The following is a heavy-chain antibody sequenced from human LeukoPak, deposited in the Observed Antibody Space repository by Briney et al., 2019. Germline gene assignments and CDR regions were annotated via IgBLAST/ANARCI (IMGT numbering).Heavy chain of an antibody. CDR1: GFTFSSYA. J-gene: IGHJ4*02. CDR3: AKGHYYGSGSLDY. D-gene: IGHD3-10*01. V-gene: IGHV3-30*07. Sequence: GTSLRLSCAASGFTFSSYAMHWVRQAPGKGLEWVASISNDASDKFYADSVKGRFTISRDNSKNTLYVQMNSLRAEDTAVYYCAKGHYYGSGSLDYWGQGTLVTVSS. CDR2: ISNDASDK.